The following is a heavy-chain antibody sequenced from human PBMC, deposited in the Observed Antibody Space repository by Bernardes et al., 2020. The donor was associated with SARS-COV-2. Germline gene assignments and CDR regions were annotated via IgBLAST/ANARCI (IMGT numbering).Heavy chain of an antibody. V-gene: IGHV3-23*01. CDR3: VKDNGGSGWLWHNFDH. CDR2: IGGSGGDT. Sequence: GSPLISSCAASGFTFRTYAMTWVRQAPGKGLEWVSVIGGSGGDTYYADSVKGRFTISRDNSKNTLYLQMKSLRAEDTALYYCVKDNGGSGWLWHNFDHWGKGTLVGVSS. CDR1: GFTFRTYA. D-gene: IGHD6-19*01. J-gene: IGHJ4*02.